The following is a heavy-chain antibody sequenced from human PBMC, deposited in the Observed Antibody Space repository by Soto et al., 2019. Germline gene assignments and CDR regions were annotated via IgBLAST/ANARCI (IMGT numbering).Heavy chain of an antibody. Sequence: QVQLVESGGGVVQPGRSLRLSCAASGFTFSSYGMHWVRQAPGKGLEWVAVIWYDGSNKYYADSVKGRFTISRDNSKNTLYLQMNSLRAEDTAVYYCARDSRIAAAGRDYYYGMDVWGQGTTVTVSS. CDR1: GFTFSSYG. J-gene: IGHJ6*02. CDR2: IWYDGSNK. V-gene: IGHV3-33*01. CDR3: ARDSRIAAAGRDYYYGMDV. D-gene: IGHD6-13*01.